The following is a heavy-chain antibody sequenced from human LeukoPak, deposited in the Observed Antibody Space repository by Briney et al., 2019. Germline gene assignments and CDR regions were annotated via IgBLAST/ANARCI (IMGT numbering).Heavy chain of an antibody. CDR3: ASNYYGSGRQDY. D-gene: IGHD3-10*01. V-gene: IGHV4-59*01. CDR1: GGSFSSYY. J-gene: IGHJ4*02. Sequence: SETLSLTCTVSGGSFSSYYWSWIRQPPGKGLEWIGYIYYSGSTNYNPSLKSRVTISVDTSKNQFSLKLSSVTAADTAVYYCASNYYGSGRQDYWGQGTLVTVSS. CDR2: IYYSGST.